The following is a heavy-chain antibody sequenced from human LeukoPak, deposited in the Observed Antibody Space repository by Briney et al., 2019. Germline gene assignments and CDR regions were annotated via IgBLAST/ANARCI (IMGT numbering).Heavy chain of an antibody. V-gene: IGHV4-39*01. CDR1: GGSISSSSYY. Sequence: SSETLSLTCTVSGGSISSSSYYWGWIRQPPGKGLEWIGSIYYSGSTYYNPSLKSRVTISVDTSKNQFSLKLSSVTAADTAVYYCARQDPLGVGAFDYWGQGTLVTVSS. CDR3: ARQDPLGVGAFDY. CDR2: IYYSGST. J-gene: IGHJ4*02. D-gene: IGHD1-26*01.